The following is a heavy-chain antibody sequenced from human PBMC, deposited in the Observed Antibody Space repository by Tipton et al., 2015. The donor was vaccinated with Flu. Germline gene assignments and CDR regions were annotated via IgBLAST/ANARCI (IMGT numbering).Heavy chain of an antibody. CDR1: GGSITSDY. J-gene: IGHJ4*01. CDR3: ARRNGDWYYFDH. D-gene: IGHD3-9*01. CDR2: IFYSGKT. V-gene: IGHV4-4*07. Sequence: TLSLTCTVSGGSITSDYYNWIRLPAGKGLEWIGRIFYSGKTDYNPSLRSRVTMSVDTSKSQVSLNLKSVTAADTAMYYCARRNGDWYYFDHWGPGTLVTVPS.